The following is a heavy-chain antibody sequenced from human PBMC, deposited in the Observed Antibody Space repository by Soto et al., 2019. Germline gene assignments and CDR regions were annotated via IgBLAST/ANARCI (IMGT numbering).Heavy chain of an antibody. Sequence: SVKVSCKASGFTFTSSAVQWVRQARGQRLEWIGWIVVGSGNTNYAQKFQERVTITRDMSTSTAYMELSSLRSEDTAVYYCVTYDYGSAGGAYWGQGTLVTVSS. D-gene: IGHD3-10*01. CDR3: VTYDYGSAGGAY. J-gene: IGHJ4*02. CDR2: IVVGSGNT. V-gene: IGHV1-58*01. CDR1: GFTFTSSA.